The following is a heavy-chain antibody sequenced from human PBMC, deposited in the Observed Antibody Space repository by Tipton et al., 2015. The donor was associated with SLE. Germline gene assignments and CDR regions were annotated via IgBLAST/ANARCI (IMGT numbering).Heavy chain of an antibody. CDR2: IYYSGST. D-gene: IGHD1-26*01. Sequence: TLSLTCTVSGGSISSYYWSWIRQPPGKGLEWIGYIYYSGSTNYNPSLKSRVTISVDTSKNQFSLNLTSVTAADTAVYYCARQDSGNYYPFDYWGQGTLVTVSS. V-gene: IGHV4-59*08. J-gene: IGHJ4*02. CDR1: GGSISSYY. CDR3: ARQDSGNYYPFDY.